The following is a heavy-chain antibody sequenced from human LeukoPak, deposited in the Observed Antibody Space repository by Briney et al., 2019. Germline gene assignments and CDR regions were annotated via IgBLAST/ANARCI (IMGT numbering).Heavy chain of an antibody. V-gene: IGHV4-4*09. CDR1: GGSISSYY. Sequence: SETLSLTCTVSGGSISSYYWSWIRQPPGKGLEWIGYIYTSGSTNYNPSLKSRVTISVDTSKNQFSLKLSSMTAADTAVYYCARSPCSGGRCYPNYYYYYMDVWGKGTTVTVSS. D-gene: IGHD2-15*01. CDR2: IYTSGST. CDR3: ARSPCSGGRCYPNYYYYYMDV. J-gene: IGHJ6*03.